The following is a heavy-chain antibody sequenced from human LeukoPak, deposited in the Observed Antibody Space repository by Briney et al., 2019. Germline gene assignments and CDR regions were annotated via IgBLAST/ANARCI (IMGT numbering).Heavy chain of an antibody. Sequence: SVKVSCKASGGTFSSYAISWVRQAPGQGLEWMGGIIPIFGTANYTQKFQGRVTITTDESTSTAYMELSSLRSEDTAVYYCAGGKAAAGEGFRYWGQGTLVTVSS. J-gene: IGHJ4*02. V-gene: IGHV1-69*05. CDR3: AGGKAAAGEGFRY. CDR1: GGTFSSYA. D-gene: IGHD6-13*01. CDR2: IIPIFGTA.